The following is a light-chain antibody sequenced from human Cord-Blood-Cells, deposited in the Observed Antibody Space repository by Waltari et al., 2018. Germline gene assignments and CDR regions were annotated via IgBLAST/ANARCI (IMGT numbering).Light chain of an antibody. CDR2: DVS. Sequence: QSALTQPASVSGSPGQSITISCTGTSSDVGGYNYVSWYQQHPGKAPKLMIYDVSNRPSVVSNRFSGSKSGNTASLTISGLQAEDEADYDCSSYTSSSTWVFGGGTKLTVL. CDR1: SSDVGGYNY. V-gene: IGLV2-14*01. CDR3: SSYTSSSTWV. J-gene: IGLJ3*02.